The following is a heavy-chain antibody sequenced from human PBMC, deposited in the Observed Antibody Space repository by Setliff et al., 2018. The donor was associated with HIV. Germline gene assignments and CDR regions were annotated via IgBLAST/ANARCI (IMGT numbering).Heavy chain of an antibody. CDR3: ASLNGFCSGRNCLPRGYFDS. V-gene: IGHV3-21*04. Sequence: GGSLRLSCVVSGFTFSTYTMNWVRQAPGKGLEWVSSISSTYSNIYYADSVKGRFSISRDSAKNSLYLQMNSLTSEDTAVYYCASLNGFCSGRNCLPRGYFDSWGQGTLVTVSS. J-gene: IGHJ4*02. CDR2: ISSTYSNI. CDR1: GFTFSTYT. D-gene: IGHD2-15*01.